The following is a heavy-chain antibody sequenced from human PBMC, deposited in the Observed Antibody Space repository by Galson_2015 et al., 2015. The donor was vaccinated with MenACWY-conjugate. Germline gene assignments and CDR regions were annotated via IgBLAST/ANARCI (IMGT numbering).Heavy chain of an antibody. V-gene: IGHV3-21*04. CDR3: AKVRSYGSGSYHFDY. Sequence: SLRLSCATSGFTFNNYDMNWVRQAPGKGLEWVSSISTSSTNIYYADSVKGRFTISRDNAKNTLYLQMNSLRAEDTAVYYCAKVRSYGSGSYHFDYWGQGTLVTVSS. CDR1: GFTFNNYD. CDR2: ISTSSTNI. D-gene: IGHD3-10*01. J-gene: IGHJ4*02.